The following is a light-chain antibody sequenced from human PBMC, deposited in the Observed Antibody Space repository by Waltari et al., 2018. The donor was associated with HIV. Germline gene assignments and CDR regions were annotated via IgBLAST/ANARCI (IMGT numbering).Light chain of an antibody. J-gene: IGLJ2*01. Sequence: QSALTQPASVSGSPGQSITISCPGASSAVGGYNYVSWYQQHPGKAPKLSIYEVSKRPSGLTDRVSGSRSGNTASLTISGRKSDDEAVYYCCSHAAFNILLFGGGTKVTVL. CDR2: EVS. V-gene: IGLV2-14*01. CDR3: CSHAAFNILL. CDR1: SSAVGGYNY.